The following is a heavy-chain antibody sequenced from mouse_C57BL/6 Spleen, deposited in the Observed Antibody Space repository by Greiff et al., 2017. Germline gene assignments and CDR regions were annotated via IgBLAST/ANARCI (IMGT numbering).Heavy chain of an antibody. CDR1: GFTFSSYA. CDR2: ISSGGDYI. J-gene: IGHJ4*01. V-gene: IGHV5-9-1*02. D-gene: IGHD3-2*02. Sequence: EVKVVESGEGLVKPGGSLKLSCAASGFTFSSYAMSWVRQTPEKRLEWVAYISSGGDYIYYADTVKGRFTISRDNARNTLYLQMSSLKSEDTAMYYCTRDPRAQAPYYYAMDYWGQGTSVTVSS. CDR3: TRDPRAQAPYYYAMDY.